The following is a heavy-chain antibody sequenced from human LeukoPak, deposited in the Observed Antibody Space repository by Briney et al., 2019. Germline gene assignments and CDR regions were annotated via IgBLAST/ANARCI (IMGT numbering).Heavy chain of an antibody. CDR2: FDPEDGET. D-gene: IGHD3-22*01. V-gene: IGHV1-24*01. CDR1: GYTLTELS. J-gene: IGHJ4*02. Sequence: ASVKVSCKVSGYTLTELSMHWVRQAPGKGLEWMGGFDPEDGETIYAQKFQGRVTMTEDTSTDTAYMELSSLRSEDTAVYYCAAPSFDYDSSGYYYWGHWGQGTLVTVSS. CDR3: AAPSFDYDSSGYYYWGH.